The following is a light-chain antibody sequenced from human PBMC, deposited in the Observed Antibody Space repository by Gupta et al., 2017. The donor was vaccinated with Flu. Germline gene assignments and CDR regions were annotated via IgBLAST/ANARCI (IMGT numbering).Light chain of an antibody. V-gene: IGLV1-40*01. CDR2: GNS. Sequence: QSVLTQPPSVSGAPGQRVTISCTGSSSNIGAGYDVHWYQQLPGTAPKLLIYGNSNRPSGVPDRVSGSKSGTSAALAITGLQAEDEADYYCQSYDSSLSVLVVFGGGTKLTVL. CDR1: SSNIGAGYD. J-gene: IGLJ2*01. CDR3: QSYDSSLSVLVV.